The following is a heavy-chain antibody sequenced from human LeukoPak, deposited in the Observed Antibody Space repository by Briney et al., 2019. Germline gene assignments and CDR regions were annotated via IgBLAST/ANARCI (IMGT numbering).Heavy chain of an antibody. J-gene: IGHJ4*02. D-gene: IGHD3-22*01. CDR3: AREPFERYDSSGYPISFDY. V-gene: IGHV3-48*03. Sequence: GGSLSLSCTASGFTFGDYVMNWVRQAPGKGLEWVSYISDSGSNIFYADSVKGRFTISRDNAKNSLYLQMNSLRAEDTAVYYCAREPFERYDSSGYPISFDYWGQGTLVTVSS. CDR2: ISDSGSNI. CDR1: GFTFGDYV.